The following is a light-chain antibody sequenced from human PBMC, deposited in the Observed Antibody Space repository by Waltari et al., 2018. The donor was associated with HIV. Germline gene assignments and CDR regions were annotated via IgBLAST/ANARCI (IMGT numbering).Light chain of an antibody. CDR1: QSIGSW. Sequence: DIRMTQSPSSVSASVGDRVTITCRASQSIGSWLVWYQQTPGKAPKLLIYAASTLQTGVPSRFSGSGSGTSFTLTISSLQPEDFATYYCQQASSLPLTFGEGTKVEIK. V-gene: IGKV1-12*01. CDR2: AAS. CDR3: QQASSLPLT. J-gene: IGKJ4*01.